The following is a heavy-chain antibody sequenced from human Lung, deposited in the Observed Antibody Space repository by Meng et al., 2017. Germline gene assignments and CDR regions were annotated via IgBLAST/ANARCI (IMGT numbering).Heavy chain of an antibody. D-gene: IGHD6-25*01. Sequence: ASVKVSCKPSGYNFPDYYIHWVRRAPGQGLEWMGRLNPKSGDTHYAQKFQARVTMTGETSISTAYMELSGLRSDDTAMYYCARDEDISAAGKLFGDYWGQGTLVTVSS. J-gene: IGHJ4*02. CDR1: GYNFPDYY. CDR2: LNPKSGDT. V-gene: IGHV1-2*06. CDR3: ARDEDISAAGKLFGDY.